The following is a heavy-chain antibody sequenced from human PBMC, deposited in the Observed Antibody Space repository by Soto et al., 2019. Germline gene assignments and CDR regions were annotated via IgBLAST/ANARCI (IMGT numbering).Heavy chain of an antibody. CDR3: ERGEYYYDSSGYYFNY. CDR2: IYLGDSDT. D-gene: IGHD3-22*01. J-gene: IGHJ4*02. CDR1: GYSFTSYW. Sequence: PGESLKISCKGSGYSFTSYWIGWVRQMPGKGLEWMGMIYLGDSDTRYSPSFQGQVTISADKSISAAYLQWSSLKASDTAMYYCERGEYYYDSSGYYFNYWGRGTRGTVP. V-gene: IGHV5-51*01.